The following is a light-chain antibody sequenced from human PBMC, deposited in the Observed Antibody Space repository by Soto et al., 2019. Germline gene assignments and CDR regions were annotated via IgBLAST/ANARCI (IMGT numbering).Light chain of an antibody. CDR2: GAS. J-gene: IGKJ3*01. CDR3: QHSDSTPTFT. Sequence: DIPPTHQPSCLAACRGGRYITSFGESPSISTYLNWYQQKPGKAPKLLIYGASSLLSGVPSRFRGSGSETDFTLTIGSLQSELFATSYLQHSDSTPTFTFGPGT. CDR1: PSISTY. V-gene: IGKV1-39*01.